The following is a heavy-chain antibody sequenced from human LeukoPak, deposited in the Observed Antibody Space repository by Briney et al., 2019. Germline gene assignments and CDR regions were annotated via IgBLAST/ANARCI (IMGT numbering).Heavy chain of an antibody. CDR2: INPNSGAT. J-gene: IGHJ4*02. Sequence: GASVKVSCKASGYTFTGYYLHWVRQVPGQGLEWMGWINPNSGATNYAQKFQGRVTMTGDTSINTAYMELSRLSSDDTAIYFCAGRPDRGVFAIFDYWGQGTLVTVSS. D-gene: IGHD3-3*01. CDR1: GYTFTGYY. CDR3: AGRPDRGVFAIFDY. V-gene: IGHV1-2*02.